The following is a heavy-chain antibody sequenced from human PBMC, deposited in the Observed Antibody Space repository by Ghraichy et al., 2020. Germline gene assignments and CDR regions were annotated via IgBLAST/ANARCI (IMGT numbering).Heavy chain of an antibody. CDR3: ARDSGPVTIFGEVSNEYFYYGMEV. CDR1: GFTLSDYY. Sequence: GGSLRLSCSASGFTLSDYYVSWIRKAPGQGLEWIAYISTSGKTVHYAASVKGRFSISRDNSKELVYLQMNTLKNDDTAVYFCARDSGPVTIFGEVSNEYFYYGMEVWGQGTTVAVSS. D-gene: IGHD3-3*01. CDR2: ISTSGKTV. J-gene: IGHJ6*02. V-gene: IGHV3-11*01.